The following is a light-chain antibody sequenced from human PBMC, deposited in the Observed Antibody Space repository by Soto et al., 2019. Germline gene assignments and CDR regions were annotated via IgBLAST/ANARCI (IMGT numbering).Light chain of an antibody. V-gene: IGLV1-51*01. CDR3: GTWDSSLSAYV. CDR2: DNN. J-gene: IGLJ1*01. CDR1: SSNIGNNY. Sequence: QSVLTQPPSVSAAPGQKVTISCSGSSSNIGNNYVSWYQQLPGTAPKLLIYDNNKRPSGIPDRFSGSKSGTSGTLGITGLQTGDEADYYCGTWDSSLSAYVFGTGTQLTVL.